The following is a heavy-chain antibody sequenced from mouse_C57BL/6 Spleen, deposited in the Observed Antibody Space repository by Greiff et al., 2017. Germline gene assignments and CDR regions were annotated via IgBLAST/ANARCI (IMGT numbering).Heavy chain of an antibody. J-gene: IGHJ2*01. CDR1: GYTFTSHW. CDR2: IHPNSGST. CDR3: ARSPLFGKEDYFDY. V-gene: IGHV1-64*01. Sequence: VQLQQPGAELVKPGASVKLSCKASGYTFTSHWMHWVKQRPVQGLEWIGMIHPNSGSTNYNEKFKSKATLTVDKSSSTAYMQLSSLTSEDSAVYYCARSPLFGKEDYFDYWGQGTTLTVSS. D-gene: IGHD1-1*01.